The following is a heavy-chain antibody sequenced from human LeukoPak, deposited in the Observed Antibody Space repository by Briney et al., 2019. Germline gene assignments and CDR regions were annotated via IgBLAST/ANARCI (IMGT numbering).Heavy chain of an antibody. CDR2: MNPNSGNT. CDR1: GYTFTSYD. J-gene: IGHJ5*02. CDR3: ARASTVVKKTYNWFDP. V-gene: IGHV1-8*01. Sequence: ASVKVSCKASGYTFTSYDINWVRQATGQGLEWMGWMNPNSGNTGYAQKFQGRVTMTRNTSISTAYMELSSLRSEDTAVYYCARASTVVKKTYNWFDPWGQGTLVTVSS. D-gene: IGHD4-17*01.